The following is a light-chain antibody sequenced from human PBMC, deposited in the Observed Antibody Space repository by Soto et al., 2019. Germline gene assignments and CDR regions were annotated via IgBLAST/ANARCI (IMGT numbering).Light chain of an antibody. CDR3: QRYDSFRT. CDR1: QNVRSNF. CDR2: GAC. J-gene: IGKJ1*01. Sequence: EIVMTQSASTLSVSPGERATLSCEASQNVRSNFSAWYQQQPGHAPRLIIYGACKRGTGIPDRFSRSGSGKDFPITITRLEPEDFAMYYCQRYDSFRTFGQGTKVDIK. V-gene: IGKV3-20*01.